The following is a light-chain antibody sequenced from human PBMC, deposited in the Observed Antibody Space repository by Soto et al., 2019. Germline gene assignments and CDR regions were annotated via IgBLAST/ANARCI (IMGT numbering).Light chain of an antibody. J-gene: IGKJ5*01. V-gene: IGKV1-39*01. CDR1: QSIRRF. Sequence: DIQMTQSPSSLSASVGDRVTITCRASQSIRRFLNWYQQKPGKAPKLLIYAASSLESGVPSRFSGSGSGTGFTLTISSLHPEDFATYFCQQSYTTPITFGQGTRLEIK. CDR3: QQSYTTPIT. CDR2: AAS.